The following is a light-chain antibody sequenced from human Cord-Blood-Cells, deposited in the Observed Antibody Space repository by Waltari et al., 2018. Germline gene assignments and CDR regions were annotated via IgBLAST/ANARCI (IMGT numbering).Light chain of an antibody. J-gene: IGLJ2*01. V-gene: IGLV3-1*01. CDR1: KLGDKY. CDR3: QAWDSSTAV. Sequence: YELTHPPSLSVSPGQTASITCSGEKLGDKYACWYQQKPGQSPVLVIYQDSKRPSGIPERFSGSNSGNTATLTISGSQAMDEADYYCQAWDSSTAVFGGGTKLTVL. CDR2: QDS.